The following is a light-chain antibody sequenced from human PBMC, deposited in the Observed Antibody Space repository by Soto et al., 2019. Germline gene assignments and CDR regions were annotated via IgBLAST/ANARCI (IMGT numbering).Light chain of an antibody. V-gene: IGKV3-20*01. CDR2: GAS. CDR3: QQYGRSPLLYT. CDR1: QSVTSNY. Sequence: EMVLTQSPGTLSLSPGERATLSCRASQSVTSNYLAWYQQKPGQAPRLLIYGASTRAAGVPDRFSGSGSGADFTLTITRLEPEDFAVYYCQQYGRSPLLYTFGQGTKLGVK. J-gene: IGKJ2*01.